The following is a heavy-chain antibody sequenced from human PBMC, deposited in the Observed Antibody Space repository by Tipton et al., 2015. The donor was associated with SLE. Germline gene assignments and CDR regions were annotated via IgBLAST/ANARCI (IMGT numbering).Heavy chain of an antibody. CDR1: GGSFSGNY. D-gene: IGHD6-19*01. CDR2: INHSGST. V-gene: IGHV4-34*01. Sequence: TLSLTCAVYGGSFSGNYWSWIRQPPGKGLEWIGEINHSGSTNYNPSLKSRVTISVDKSKNQFSLKLSSVTAADTAVYYCARTLSAWYSSGWYLDYWGQGTLVTVSS. CDR3: ARTLSAWYSSGWYLDY. J-gene: IGHJ4*02.